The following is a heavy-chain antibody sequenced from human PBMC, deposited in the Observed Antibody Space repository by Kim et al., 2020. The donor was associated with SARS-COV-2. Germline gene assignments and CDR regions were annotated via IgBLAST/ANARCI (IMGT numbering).Heavy chain of an antibody. V-gene: IGHV3-9*01. Sequence: GGSLRRSCAASGFTFGDYAMHWVRQAPGKGLEWVSGISWNSGSIGYADSVKGRFTISRDNAKNSLYLQMNSLRAEDTALYYCAKDIGRYCSSSSCAITGFDYWGQGTLVTVSS. CDR2: ISWNSGSI. D-gene: IGHD2-2*01. CDR1: GFTFGDYA. J-gene: IGHJ4*02. CDR3: AKDIGRYCSSSSCAITGFDY.